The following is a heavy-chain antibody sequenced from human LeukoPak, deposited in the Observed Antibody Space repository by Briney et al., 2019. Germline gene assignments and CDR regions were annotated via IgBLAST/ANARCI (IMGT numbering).Heavy chain of an antibody. CDR2: ITASNGNT. CDR1: RYTFTSYG. Sequence: ASVKVSSEASRYTFTSYGISSVRHAPRQGLEWMGGITASNGNTNYAQKLQGRVTMTTDTSTSTAYMERRSLRSDDTAVYYCARARYSGSYQSWGQGTMVTVSS. CDR3: ARARYSGSYQS. D-gene: IGHD1-26*01. J-gene: IGHJ3*01. V-gene: IGHV1-18*01.